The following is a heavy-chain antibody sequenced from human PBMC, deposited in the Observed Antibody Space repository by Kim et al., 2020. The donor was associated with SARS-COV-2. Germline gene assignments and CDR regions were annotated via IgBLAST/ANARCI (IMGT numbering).Heavy chain of an antibody. V-gene: IGHV1-8*01. CDR1: GYTFTSYD. CDR3: ARGRKYSSVWLCSDYYYYGMVV. CDR2: MNPNSGNT. D-gene: IGHD6-19*01. J-gene: IGHJ6*02. Sequence: ASVKVSCKASGYTFTSYDINWVRQATGQGLEWMGWMNPNSGNTGYAQKFQGRVTMTRNTSISTAYMELSSLRSEDTAVYYCARGRKYSSVWLCSDYYYYGMVVWGQGTTVTVSS.